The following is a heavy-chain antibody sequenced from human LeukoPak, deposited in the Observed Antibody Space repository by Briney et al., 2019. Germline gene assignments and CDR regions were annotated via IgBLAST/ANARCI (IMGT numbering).Heavy chain of an antibody. J-gene: IGHJ4*02. D-gene: IGHD6-19*01. Sequence: TSETLSLTCAVYGGSFSGYYWSWIRQPPGKGLEWIGEINHSGSTNYNPSLKSRVTISVDTSKNQFSLKLSSVTAADTAVYYCARGNRPSSGWVLDYWGQGTLVTVSS. V-gene: IGHV4-34*01. CDR3: ARGNRPSSGWVLDY. CDR2: INHSGST. CDR1: GGSFSGYY.